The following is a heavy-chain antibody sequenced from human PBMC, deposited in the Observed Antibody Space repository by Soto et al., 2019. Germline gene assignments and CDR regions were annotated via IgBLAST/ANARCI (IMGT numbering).Heavy chain of an antibody. CDR2: IYYSGST. CDR1: GGSVSSGSYY. Sequence: PSETLSLTCTVFGGSVSSGSYYWSWIRQPPGKGLEWIGYIYYSGSTNYNPSLKSRVTISVDTSKNQFSLKLSSVTAADTAVYYCARSPRLEDWFDPWGQGTLVTVSS. V-gene: IGHV4-61*01. CDR3: ARSPRLEDWFDP. D-gene: IGHD6-6*01. J-gene: IGHJ5*02.